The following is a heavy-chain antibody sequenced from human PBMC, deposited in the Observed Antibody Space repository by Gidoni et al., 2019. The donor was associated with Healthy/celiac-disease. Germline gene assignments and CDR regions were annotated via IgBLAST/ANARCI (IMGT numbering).Heavy chain of an antibody. D-gene: IGHD3-3*01. CDR3: AKGIFGVVITPFDAFDI. J-gene: IGHJ3*02. CDR2: ISGNSGSI. V-gene: IGHV3-9*01. Sequence: EVQLVESEGGLVQPGRSLRLSCAASGFPFDDYAMHWVRQAPGKGLELVSGISGNSGSIGYADSVKGRFTISRDNAKNSLYLQMNSLRAEDTALYYCAKGIFGVVITPFDAFDIRGQGTMVTVSS. CDR1: GFPFDDYA.